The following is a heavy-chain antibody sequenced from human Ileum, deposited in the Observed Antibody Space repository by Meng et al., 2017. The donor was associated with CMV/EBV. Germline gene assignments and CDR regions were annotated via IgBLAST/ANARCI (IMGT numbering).Heavy chain of an antibody. V-gene: IGHV4-59*01. CDR2: IHHSGTT. CDR1: GDSISTYW. D-gene: IGHD6-13*01. Sequence: SETLSLTCTVSGDSISTYWWSWIRQSPGKGLEWIGYIHHSGTTNHNPSLRSRLTISVDTSKNQFSLKLNSVTAADTAVYYCARRRDTSSWYYYYFGMDVWGQGTTVTVSS. J-gene: IGHJ6*02. CDR3: ARRRDTSSWYYYYFGMDV.